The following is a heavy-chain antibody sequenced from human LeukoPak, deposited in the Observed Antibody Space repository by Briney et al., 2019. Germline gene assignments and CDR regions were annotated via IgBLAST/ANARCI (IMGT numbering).Heavy chain of an antibody. V-gene: IGHV1-46*01. J-gene: IGHJ3*02. CDR3: ARSSAYYNEADI. Sequence: ASVKVSCKTSGYTFTSYYIHWVRQAPGQGLEWMGIINPSGGSTTYAQKFQGRLTMASDTSTSTVYMELSSLRSEDTAMYYCARSSAYYNEADIWGQGTMVTVSS. CDR2: INPSGGST. CDR1: GYTFTSYY. D-gene: IGHD1-26*01.